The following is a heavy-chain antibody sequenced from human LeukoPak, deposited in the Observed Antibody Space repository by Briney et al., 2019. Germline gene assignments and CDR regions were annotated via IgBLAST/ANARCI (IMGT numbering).Heavy chain of an antibody. CDR1: GGSISSGGYY. V-gene: IGHV4-30-2*01. CDR3: ARHGGTRVTLVQVYYFDY. CDR2: IYHSGST. D-gene: IGHD4-11*01. J-gene: IGHJ4*02. Sequence: SQTLSLTCTVSGGSISSGGYYWSWIRQPPGKGLEWIGYIYHSGSTYYNPSLKSRVTISVDRSKNQFSLKLSSVTAADTAVYYCARHGGTRVTLVQVYYFDYWGQGTLVTVSS.